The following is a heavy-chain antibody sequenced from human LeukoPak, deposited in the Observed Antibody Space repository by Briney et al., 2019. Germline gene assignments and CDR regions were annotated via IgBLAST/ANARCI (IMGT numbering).Heavy chain of an antibody. CDR3: VEVAKYYYGSETYYFFEH. Sequence: PGESLRLSCAASGFTFTTYWMSWVRQLPGKGLEWVANINQDGTEKYYVDSVKGRFTISRDNAKNSLDLQMNSLRVEDTGIYYCVEVAKYYYGSETYYFFEHWGQGTPVTASS. V-gene: IGHV3-7*01. J-gene: IGHJ4*02. D-gene: IGHD3-10*01. CDR2: INQDGTEK. CDR1: GFTFTTYW.